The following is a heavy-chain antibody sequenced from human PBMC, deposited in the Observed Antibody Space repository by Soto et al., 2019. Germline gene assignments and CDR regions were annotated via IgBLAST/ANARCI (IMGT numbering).Heavy chain of an antibody. J-gene: IGHJ4*02. CDR3: LMGYFFDY. Sequence: EVQLLESGGGLVQPGGSLRLSCAASGLTFSGYAMSWVRQAPGKGLEWVSTISNSGGSTWYAESVKGRFTISRDNSKNTLDLQMNSLRAEDTAVYYCLMGYFFDYWGQGTLVTVSS. CDR1: GLTFSGYA. V-gene: IGHV3-23*01. D-gene: IGHD3-16*01. CDR2: ISNSGGST.